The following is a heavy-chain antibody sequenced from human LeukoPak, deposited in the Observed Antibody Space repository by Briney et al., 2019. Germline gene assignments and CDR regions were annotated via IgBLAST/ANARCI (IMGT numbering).Heavy chain of an antibody. J-gene: IGHJ4*02. Sequence: SETLSLTCAVYGGSFSGYYWSWIRQPPGKGLEWIGSIYHSGSTYYNPSLKSRVTISVDTSKNQFSLKLSSVTAADTAVYYCARTYYYDSSGYYPTPYYFDYWGQGTLVTVSS. CDR1: GGSFSGYY. CDR2: IYHSGST. V-gene: IGHV4-34*01. D-gene: IGHD3-22*01. CDR3: ARTYYYDSSGYYPTPYYFDY.